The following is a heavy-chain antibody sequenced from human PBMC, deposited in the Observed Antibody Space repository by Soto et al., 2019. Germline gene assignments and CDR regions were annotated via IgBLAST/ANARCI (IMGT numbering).Heavy chain of an antibody. CDR3: ASSVIAAAGRGDAFDI. J-gene: IGHJ3*02. Sequence: QVQLVESGGGVVQPGRSLRLSCEASGFTFNSYAMHWVRQAPGKGLEWVAAISYDGSNKYYADSVKGRFTISRDNSRNKVYLQMNSLRTEDTAVYYYASSVIAAAGRGDAFDIWGQGTMVTVSS. CDR1: GFTFNSYA. CDR2: ISYDGSNK. D-gene: IGHD6-13*01. V-gene: IGHV3-30-3*01.